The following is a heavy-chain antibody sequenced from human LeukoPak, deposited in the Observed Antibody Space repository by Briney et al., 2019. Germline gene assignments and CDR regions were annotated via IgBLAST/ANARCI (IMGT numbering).Heavy chain of an antibody. CDR2: ISGSGGST. Sequence: GGSLRLSCAAAGFTFNSYAMTWVRQAPGKGLEWVSVISGSGGSTHYADSVKGRFIISRDNSKNTLYLQMNSLRAEDTAVYYCAKGWFHALYYFDYWGQGTLVTVSS. CDR3: AKGWFHALYYFDY. D-gene: IGHD2-15*01. J-gene: IGHJ4*02. V-gene: IGHV3-23*01. CDR1: GFTFNSYA.